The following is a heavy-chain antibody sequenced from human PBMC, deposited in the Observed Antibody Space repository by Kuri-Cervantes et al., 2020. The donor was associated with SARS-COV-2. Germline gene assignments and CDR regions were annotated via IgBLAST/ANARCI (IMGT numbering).Heavy chain of an antibody. CDR3: VKDQGCSSTSCYSEGHYYYYGMDV. J-gene: IGHJ6*02. Sequence: GESLKISCAASGFTFSSYAMSWVRQAPGKGLEYVSAISSNGGSTYYADSVKGRFTISRDNSKNTLYLQMSSLRAEDTAVYYCVKDQGCSSTSCYSEGHYYYYGMDVWGQGTTVT. CDR2: ISSNGGST. D-gene: IGHD2-2*02. CDR1: GFTFSSYA. V-gene: IGHV3-64D*09.